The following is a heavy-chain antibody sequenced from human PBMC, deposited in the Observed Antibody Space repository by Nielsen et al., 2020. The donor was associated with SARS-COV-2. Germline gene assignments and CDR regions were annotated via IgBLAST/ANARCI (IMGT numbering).Heavy chain of an antibody. CDR2: IYHSGST. V-gene: IGHV4-38-2*02. CDR3: ARVERVTMIVVVTQGYFQH. Sequence: WIRQPPGKGLEWIGSIYHSGSTYYNPSLKSRVTISVDTSKNQFSLKLSSVTAADTAVYYCARVERVTMIVVVTQGYFQHWGQGTLVTVSS. J-gene: IGHJ1*01. D-gene: IGHD3-22*01.